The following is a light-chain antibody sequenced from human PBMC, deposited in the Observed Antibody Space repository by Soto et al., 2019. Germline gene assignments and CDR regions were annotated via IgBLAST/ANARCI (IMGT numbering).Light chain of an antibody. CDR3: SSYTSTSTV. V-gene: IGLV2-14*01. CDR2: EVT. J-gene: IGLJ1*01. CDR1: SSDGDDYKD. Sequence: QSALTQPASVSGSPGQSITISCTGISSDGDDYKDVSWYQQHPGKAPKLMIYEVTYRPSGVSNRFSGSKSGNTASLTISWLHAEDDAHYYFSSYTSTSTVFGTGTKLTVL.